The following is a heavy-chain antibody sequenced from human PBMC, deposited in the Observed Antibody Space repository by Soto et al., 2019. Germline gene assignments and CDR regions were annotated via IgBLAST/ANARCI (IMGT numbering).Heavy chain of an antibody. CDR2: IIPMFVTP. CDR3: AKIPPPTTATAYYFDY. Sequence: QVQLVQSGAEVKKPGSSVKVSCKASGDSFSSYGISWVRQAPGQGLEWMGGIIPMFVTPNYAQNFQGRVTITADESPNTAYMELNSLRSDDTAVYYCAKIPPPTTATAYYFDYWGPGTLIIVSS. J-gene: IGHJ4*02. V-gene: IGHV1-69*12. D-gene: IGHD4-17*01. CDR1: GDSFSSYG.